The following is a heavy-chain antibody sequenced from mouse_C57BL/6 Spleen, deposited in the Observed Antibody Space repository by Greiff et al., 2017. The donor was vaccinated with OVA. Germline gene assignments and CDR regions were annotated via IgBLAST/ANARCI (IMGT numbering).Heavy chain of an antibody. J-gene: IGHJ2*01. CDR2: IYPRDGST. Sequence: VQLQQSGPELVKPGASVKLSCKASGYTFTSYDINWVNQRPGQGLEWIGWIYPRDGSTKYNEKFKGKATLTVDTSSSTAYMELHSLTSEDSAVYFCAREAELGRRYFDYWGQGTTLTVSS. CDR3: AREAELGRRYFDY. CDR1: GYTFTSYD. V-gene: IGHV1-85*01. D-gene: IGHD4-1*01.